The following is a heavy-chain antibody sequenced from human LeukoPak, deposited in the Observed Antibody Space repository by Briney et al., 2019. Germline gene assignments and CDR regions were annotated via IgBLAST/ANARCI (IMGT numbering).Heavy chain of an antibody. D-gene: IGHD3-10*01. J-gene: IGHJ4*02. CDR2: INPNSGGT. V-gene: IGHV1-2*02. CDR3: ARGVELTMVRGATVGVDY. Sequence: GASVKVSCKASGYTFTGYYMHWVRQAPGQGLEWMGWINPNSGGTNYAQKFQGRVTMTRDTSISTAYMELSRLRSDDTAVYYCARGVELTMVRGATVGVDYWGQGTLVTVSS. CDR1: GYTFTGYY.